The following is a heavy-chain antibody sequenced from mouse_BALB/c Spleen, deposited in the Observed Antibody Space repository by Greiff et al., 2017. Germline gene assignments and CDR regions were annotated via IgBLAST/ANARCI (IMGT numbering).Heavy chain of an antibody. CDR1: GFNIKDTY. J-gene: IGHJ1*01. Sequence: EVMLVESGAELVKPGASVKLSCTASGFNIKDTYMHWVKQRPEQGLEWIGRIDPANGNTKYDPKFQGKATITADTSSNTAYLQLSSLTSEDTAVYYCARSGLGPWYFDVWGAGTTVTVSS. CDR3: ARSGLGPWYFDV. V-gene: IGHV14-3*02. D-gene: IGHD4-1*01. CDR2: IDPANGNT.